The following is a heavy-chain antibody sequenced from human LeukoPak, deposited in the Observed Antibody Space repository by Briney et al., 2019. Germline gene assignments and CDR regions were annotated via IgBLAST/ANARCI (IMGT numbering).Heavy chain of an antibody. CDR2: ISSSGSTI. V-gene: IGHV3-48*03. Sequence: GGSLRLSCAASGFTFSRYAMNWVRQAPGKGLEWVSYISSSGSTIYYADSVKGRFTISRDNAKNSLYLQMYSLRAEDTAVYYCAATYYYDSSGYSYWYFDLWGRGTLVTVSS. CDR3: AATYYYDSSGYSYWYFDL. J-gene: IGHJ2*01. D-gene: IGHD3-22*01. CDR1: GFTFSRYA.